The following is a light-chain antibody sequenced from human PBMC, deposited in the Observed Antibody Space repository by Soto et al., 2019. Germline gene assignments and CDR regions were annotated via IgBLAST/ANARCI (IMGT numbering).Light chain of an antibody. J-gene: IGKJ3*01. CDR2: GAS. V-gene: IGKV3-20*01. Sequence: EIVLTQSPGTLSLSPGERATLSCRASQSVSSSYLAWYQQKPGQAPRLLIYGASSRATGIPDRFSGSGSGTDFTLTISRLEPEAFAVYYCQQYGSSLLFGPGTKVDIK. CDR3: QQYGSSLL. CDR1: QSVSSSY.